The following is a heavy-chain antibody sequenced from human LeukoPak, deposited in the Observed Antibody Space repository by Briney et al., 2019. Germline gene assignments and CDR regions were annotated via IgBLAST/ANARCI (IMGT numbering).Heavy chain of an antibody. V-gene: IGHV4-30-4*01. CDR1: GGSISSGDYY. J-gene: IGHJ3*02. Sequence: TPSQTLSLTCTVSGGSISSGDYYWSWIRQPPGKGLEWIGYTYYTGNTYYNPSLQSRATMSVDTSKNQFSLNLSSVTAADTAVYYCARVGVVIIRTRAFDIWGLGTMVTVSS. D-gene: IGHD2-2*01. CDR3: ARVGVVIIRTRAFDI. CDR2: TYYTGNT.